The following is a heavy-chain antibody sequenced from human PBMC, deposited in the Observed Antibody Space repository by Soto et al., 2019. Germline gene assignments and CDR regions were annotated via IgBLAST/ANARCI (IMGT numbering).Heavy chain of an antibody. V-gene: IGHV4-4*02. CDR1: GGSISSSNW. J-gene: IGHJ5*02. Sequence: QVQLQESGPGLVKPSGTLSLTCAVSGGSISSSNWWNWVRQPPGKGLEWIGEIYHSGSTNYNPSLXXRXTXXVDKSKRQCSLKLSSVTAADTAVYYWARGFTSFDPWGQGTLVTVSA. CDR3: ARGFTSFDP. CDR2: IYHSGST. D-gene: IGHD3-10*01.